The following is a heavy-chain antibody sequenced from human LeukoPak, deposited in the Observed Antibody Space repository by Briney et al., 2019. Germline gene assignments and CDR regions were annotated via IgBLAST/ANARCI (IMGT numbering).Heavy chain of an antibody. CDR2: INAGNGNT. J-gene: IGHJ4*02. CDR1: GYTFTSYA. Sequence: GASVKVSCKASGYTFTSYAMHWVRQAPGQRLEGMGWINAGNGNTKYSQKFQGRVTITRDTSASTAYMELSSLRSEDTAVYYCARAKGPNSPGDYWGQGALVTVSS. V-gene: IGHV1-3*01. CDR3: ARAKGPNSPGDY. D-gene: IGHD4-23*01.